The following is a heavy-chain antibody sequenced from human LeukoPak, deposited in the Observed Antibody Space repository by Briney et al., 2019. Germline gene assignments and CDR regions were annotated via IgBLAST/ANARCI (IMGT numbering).Heavy chain of an antibody. V-gene: IGHV4-59*01. J-gene: IGHJ6*02. CDR3: ARAYTMVRGVRYGMDV. Sequence: SETLSLTCTVSGGSISSYYWSWLRQPPGKGVEGGGYIYYSGSNNYNPSLKSRVTISVDTSKNQFSLKLSSVTAADTAVYYCARAYTMVRGVRYGMDVWGQGTTVTVSS. CDR1: GGSISSYY. D-gene: IGHD3-10*01. CDR2: IYYSGSN.